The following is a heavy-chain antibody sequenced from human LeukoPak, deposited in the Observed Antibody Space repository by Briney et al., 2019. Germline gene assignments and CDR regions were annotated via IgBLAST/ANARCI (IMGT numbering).Heavy chain of an antibody. J-gene: IGHJ5*02. CDR2: IYGSGST. V-gene: IGHV4-59*01. CDR3: AREGTSGTHLNWFDP. Sequence: SETLSLTCTVSGGSISSYYWSWLRQPPGKGLEWIGHIYGSGSTNYNPSLMSRVPLSVDTSKHQFSQKLSSLTAADTAVYYSAREGTSGTHLNWFDPWGQGTLVTVSS. CDR1: GGSISSYY. D-gene: IGHD1-1*01.